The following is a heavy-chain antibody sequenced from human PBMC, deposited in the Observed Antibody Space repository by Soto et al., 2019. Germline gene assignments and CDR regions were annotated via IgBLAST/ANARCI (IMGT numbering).Heavy chain of an antibody. CDR1: GFTFDDYA. J-gene: IGHJ4*02. CDR3: SRVPPNNRGAPLDY. CDR2: ITSKAYGGTT. D-gene: IGHD3-10*01. Sequence: PGGSLRLSCAASGFTFDDYAMIWFRQAPGKGLEWVGFITSKAYGGTTEYAATVKGRFTISRDDSKSIAYLQMNSLKTDDTAVYYCSRVPPNNRGAPLDYWGQGTLVTVSS. V-gene: IGHV3-49*03.